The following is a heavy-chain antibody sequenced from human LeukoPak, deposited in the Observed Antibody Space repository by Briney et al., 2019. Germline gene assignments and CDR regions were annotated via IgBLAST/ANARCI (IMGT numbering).Heavy chain of an antibody. V-gene: IGHV4-4*07. CDR2: IYTSGST. J-gene: IGHJ6*03. D-gene: IGHD3-10*01. Sequence: PSETLSLTCTVSGGSMSIYYWSWIRQPAGKGLEWIGRIYTSGSTNYNPSLKSRVTISVDTSKNQFSLKLSSVTAADTAVYYCARAGRVSYYYYMDVWGKGTTVTVSS. CDR1: GGSMSIYY. CDR3: ARAGRVSYYYYMDV.